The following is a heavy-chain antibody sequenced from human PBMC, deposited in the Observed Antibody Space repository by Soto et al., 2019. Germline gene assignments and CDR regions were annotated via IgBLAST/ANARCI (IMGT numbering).Heavy chain of an antibody. D-gene: IGHD2-15*01. CDR1: GFTFSSYE. Sequence: GGSLRLSCAASGFTFSSYEMNWFRQAPGKGLEWVSYISSSGSTIYYADSVKGRFTISRDNAKNSLYLQMNSLRAEDTAVYYCARVGRVAAFDYWGQGTLVTVSS. CDR2: ISSSGSTI. V-gene: IGHV3-48*03. J-gene: IGHJ4*02. CDR3: ARVGRVAAFDY.